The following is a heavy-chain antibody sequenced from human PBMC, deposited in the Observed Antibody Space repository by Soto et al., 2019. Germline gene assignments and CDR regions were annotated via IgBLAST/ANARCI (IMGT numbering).Heavy chain of an antibody. D-gene: IGHD2-21*02. J-gene: IGHJ3*02. CDR1: GGSISSYY. Sequence: QVQLQESGPGLVKPSETLSLTCTVSGGSISSYYWSWIRQPPGKGLEWIGYIYYSGSTNYNPSLKSRVTISVDTAKNQFSLKLSSVTAADTAVYYCARLYCGGDCYPPWVNGAFDIWGQGTMVTVSS. V-gene: IGHV4-59*01. CDR2: IYYSGST. CDR3: ARLYCGGDCYPPWVNGAFDI.